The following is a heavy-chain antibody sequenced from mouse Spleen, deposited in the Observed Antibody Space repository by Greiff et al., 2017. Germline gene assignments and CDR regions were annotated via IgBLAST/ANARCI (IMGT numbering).Heavy chain of an antibody. J-gene: IGHJ3*01. D-gene: IGHD1-1*01. V-gene: IGHV3-6*01. CDR3: ARHGSSFFAY. Sequence: ESGPGLVKPSQSLSLTCSVTGYSITSGYYWNWIRQFPGNKLEWMGYISYDGSNNYNPSLKNRISITRDTSKNQFFLKLNSVTTEDTATYYCARHGSSFFAYWGQGTLVTVSA. CDR2: ISYDGSN. CDR1: GYSITSGYY.